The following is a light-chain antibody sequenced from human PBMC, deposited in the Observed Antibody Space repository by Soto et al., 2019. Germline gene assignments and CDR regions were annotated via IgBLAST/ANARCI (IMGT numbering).Light chain of an antibody. J-gene: IGKJ1*01. CDR2: GAS. CDR1: QSLTSNS. CDR3: QQYGDSPPST. V-gene: IGKV3-20*01. Sequence: EIVLTQSPGTLSLSPGERGTLSCRASQSLTSNSLAWYQKRPGQAPRLLVYGASTSVTDIPDRFSGSGSGTDFTITINGLEPDDFAVYYCQQYGDSPPSTFGQGTKVEV.